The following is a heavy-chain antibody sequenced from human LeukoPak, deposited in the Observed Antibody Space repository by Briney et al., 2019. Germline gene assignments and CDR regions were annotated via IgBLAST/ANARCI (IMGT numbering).Heavy chain of an antibody. CDR3: ATYSSGWYGNY. V-gene: IGHV3-9*01. CDR1: GFTFDDYA. Sequence: GGSLRLSCAASGFTFDDYAMHWVRQAPGKGLEWVSGISWNSGSIGYADSVKGRFTISRDNAKNSLYLQMNSLRAEDTAVYYCATYSSGWYGNYWGQGTLVTVSS. J-gene: IGHJ4*02. D-gene: IGHD6-19*01. CDR2: ISWNSGSI.